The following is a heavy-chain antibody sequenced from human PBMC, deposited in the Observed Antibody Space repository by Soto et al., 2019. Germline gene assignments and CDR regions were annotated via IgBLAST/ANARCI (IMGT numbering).Heavy chain of an antibody. D-gene: IGHD2-21*02. CDR3: ARTIVVVTAIGSRGWFDP. CDR2: IIPIFGTA. V-gene: IGHV1-69*13. CDR1: GGTFSSYA. Sequence: GASVKVSCKASGGTFSSYAISWVRQAPGQGLEWMGGIIPIFGTANYAQKFQGRVTITADESTSTAYMELSSLRSEDTAVYYCARTIVVVTAIGSRGWFDPWGQGTLVTVSS. J-gene: IGHJ5*02.